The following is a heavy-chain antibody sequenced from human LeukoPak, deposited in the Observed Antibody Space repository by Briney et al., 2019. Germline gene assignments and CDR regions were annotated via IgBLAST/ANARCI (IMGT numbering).Heavy chain of an antibody. CDR2: ISSSGGAI. J-gene: IGHJ4*02. D-gene: IGHD6-19*01. CDR3: VKNIVPGLAVAVDS. V-gene: IGHV3-23*01. Sequence: GGPLRLSCAGTGLTFTSYAMSWVRQAPGKGLKWVSTISSSGGAIYYADSVKGRFTISRDNSKNTLSLQMSSLRAEDTAVYYCVKNIVPGLAVAVDSWGQGTLVSVSP. CDR1: GLTFTSYA.